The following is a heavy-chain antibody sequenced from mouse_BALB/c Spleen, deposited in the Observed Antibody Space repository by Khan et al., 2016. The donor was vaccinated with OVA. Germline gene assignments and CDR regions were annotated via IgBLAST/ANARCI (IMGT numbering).Heavy chain of an antibody. V-gene: IGHV1-76*01. CDR2: IYPGTDNT. Sequence: QVQLKHSGAELVRPGTSVKLSCKTSGYIFTSYWIHWVRQRTGQGLEWIARIYPGTDNTYYNEKLKDRATLTADRSSSTTYMQLNSLKSEDSAVYFCAREEALYYFDYWGQGTTLTVSS. D-gene: IGHD3-2*02. CDR1: GYIFTSYW. J-gene: IGHJ2*01. CDR3: AREEALYYFDY.